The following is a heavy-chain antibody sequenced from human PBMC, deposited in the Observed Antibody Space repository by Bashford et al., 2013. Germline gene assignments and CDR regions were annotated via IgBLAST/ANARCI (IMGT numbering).Heavy chain of an antibody. J-gene: IGHJ4*02. CDR3: ARELSRRSGVQGGIDS. Sequence: GGSLRLSCAASGFNFSIYDMYWVRQTPDKGLEWVALIWYDGSVDYYADSVKSRITINPDTSKNQFSLQLNSVAPEDTAVYYCARELSRRSGVQGGIDSWGQGTLVTVSS. V-gene: IGHV3-33*01. CDR2: IWYDGSVD. D-gene: IGHD3-16*01. CDR1: GFNFSIYD.